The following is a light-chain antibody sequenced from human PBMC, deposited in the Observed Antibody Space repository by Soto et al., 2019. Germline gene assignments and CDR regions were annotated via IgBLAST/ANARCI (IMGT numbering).Light chain of an antibody. CDR1: QSISSN. CDR3: QHYGSSPLT. V-gene: IGKV3-15*01. CDR2: GAS. J-gene: IGKJ4*01. Sequence: EIVMTQSPATLSVSPGERATLSCRASQSISSNLAWYQQKPGQAPRLLIYGASTRATGIPARFSGSGSGTEFTLTISRLEPEDFAVYYCQHYGSSPLTFGGGTKVDIK.